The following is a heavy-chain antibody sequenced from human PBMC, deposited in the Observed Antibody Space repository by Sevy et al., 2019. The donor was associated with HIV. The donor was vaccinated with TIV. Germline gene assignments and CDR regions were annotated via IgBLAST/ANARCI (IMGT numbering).Heavy chain of an antibody. D-gene: IGHD2-2*01. Sequence: EGSLRLSCAASGFTFSSYAMHWVRQAPGKELEWVAVITYDGSNKYYADSVKGRFTISRDNSKNTLYLQMNSLRAEDTTVSYCARAQPLYCSSTSCYCHGMDLWGQGTTVTVSS. CDR2: ITYDGSNK. CDR3: ARAQPLYCSSTSCYCHGMDL. CDR1: GFTFSSYA. V-gene: IGHV3-30-3*01. J-gene: IGHJ6*02.